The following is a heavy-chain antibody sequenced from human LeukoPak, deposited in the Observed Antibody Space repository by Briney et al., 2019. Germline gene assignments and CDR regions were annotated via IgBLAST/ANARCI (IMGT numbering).Heavy chain of an antibody. Sequence: PGGSLRLSCAASGFTVSSNYMSWVRQAPGKGLEWVSVVYSDGRTYYADSVKGRFTISRDNSKNTLYLQMNSLRAEDTAVYYCASVSQVDNPYYFENWGQGTLVTVSS. CDR1: GFTVSSNY. V-gene: IGHV3-66*01. D-gene: IGHD5-12*01. CDR3: ASVSQVDNPYYFEN. CDR2: VYSDGRT. J-gene: IGHJ4*02.